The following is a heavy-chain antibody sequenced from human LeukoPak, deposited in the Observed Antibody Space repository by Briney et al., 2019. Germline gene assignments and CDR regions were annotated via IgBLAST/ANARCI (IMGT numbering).Heavy chain of an antibody. J-gene: IGHJ4*02. CDR2: ISSSSSNI. V-gene: IGHV3-48*02. D-gene: IGHD3-9*01. Sequence: QTGGSLRLSCAACGFTFSSYSMNWVRQAPGGGLEWGSYISSSSSNIYYADSVKGRFTISRDNDKNSLYLQMNSLRDEDTAVYYCARDNQLRYFDWLYPGYFDYWGQGTLVTVSS. CDR3: ARDNQLRYFDWLYPGYFDY. CDR1: GFTFSSYS.